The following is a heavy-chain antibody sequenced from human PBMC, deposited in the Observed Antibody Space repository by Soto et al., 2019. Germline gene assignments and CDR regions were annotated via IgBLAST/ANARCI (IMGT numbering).Heavy chain of an antibody. CDR1: GFTFSNSA. D-gene: IGHD5-18*01. CDR2: IVVGSGNT. J-gene: IGHJ4*02. V-gene: IGHV1-58*01. Sequence: SVKVSCKASGFTFSNSAVQWVRQARGQRLEWIGWIVVGSGNTSYAQKFQERVTITRDMSTITAYMELSSLRSEDTAVYYCATDKGDSYGYGNYWGQGTLVTVSS. CDR3: ATDKGDSYGYGNY.